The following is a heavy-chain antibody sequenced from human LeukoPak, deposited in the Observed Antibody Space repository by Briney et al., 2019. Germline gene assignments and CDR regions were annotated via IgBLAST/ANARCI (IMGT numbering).Heavy chain of an antibody. Sequence: SETLSLTCTVSGGSISSYCWSWIRQPPGKGLEWIGYIYYSGSTNYNPSLKSRVTISVDTSKNQFSLKLSSVTAADTAVYYCARGRSSTTLRENWFDPWGQGTLVTVSS. CDR1: GGSISSYC. CDR2: IYYSGST. D-gene: IGHD1-1*01. CDR3: ARGRSSTTLRENWFDP. V-gene: IGHV4-59*01. J-gene: IGHJ5*02.